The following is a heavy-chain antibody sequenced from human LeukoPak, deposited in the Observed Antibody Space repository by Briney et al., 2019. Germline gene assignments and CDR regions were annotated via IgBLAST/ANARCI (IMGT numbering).Heavy chain of an antibody. CDR1: GGSISSSSYY. J-gene: IGHJ4*02. CDR2: IYYSGST. CDR3: ARDSYCSSTSCPLLPDY. V-gene: IGHV4-39*07. D-gene: IGHD2-2*01. Sequence: PSETLSLTCTVSGGSISSSSYYWGWIRQPPGKGLEWIGSIYYSGSTYYNPSLKSRVAISVDTSKNQFSLKLSSVTAADTAVYYCARDSYCSSTSCPLLPDYWGQGTLVTVSS.